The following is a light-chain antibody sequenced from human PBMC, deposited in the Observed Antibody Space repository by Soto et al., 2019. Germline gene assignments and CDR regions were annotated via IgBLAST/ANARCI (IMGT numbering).Light chain of an antibody. J-gene: IGLJ1*01. V-gene: IGLV2-8*01. CDR1: SSDVGGYNY. CDR2: EVS. Sequence: QSVLTQPPSASGSPGQSVTISCTGTSSDVGGYNYVSWYQQHPGKVPKLMIYEVSKRPSGVPDRFSGSKSGNTASLTVSGLQAEDEADYYCSSYAGRNTDHVFGPGTKVTDL. CDR3: SSYAGRNTDHV.